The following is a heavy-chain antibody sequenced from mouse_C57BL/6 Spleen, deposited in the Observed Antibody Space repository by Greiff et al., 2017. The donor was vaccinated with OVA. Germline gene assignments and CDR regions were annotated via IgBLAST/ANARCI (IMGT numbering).Heavy chain of an antibody. D-gene: IGHD2-4*01. CDR2: INPSSGYT. Sequence: VHLVESGAELARPGASVKMSCKASGYTFTSYTMHWVKQRPGQGLEWIGYINPSSGYTKYNQKFKDKATLTADKSSSTAYMQLSSLTSEDSAVYYCARVYDYDEEAWFAYWGQGTLVTVSA. CDR3: ARVYDYDEEAWFAY. CDR1: GYTFTSYT. J-gene: IGHJ3*01. V-gene: IGHV1-4*01.